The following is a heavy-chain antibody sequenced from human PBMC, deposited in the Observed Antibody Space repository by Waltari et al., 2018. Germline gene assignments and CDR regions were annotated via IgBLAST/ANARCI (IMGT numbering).Heavy chain of an antibody. Sequence: EVQLLESGGGLVQPGGSLRLSCAASGFTFSSYAMSWVRQAPGKGLEWVAAISGSGGSTYYADSVKGRFTISRDNSKNTLYLQMNSLRAEDTAVYYCAKVFQLEDYFDYWGQGTLVTVSS. CDR2: ISGSGGST. J-gene: IGHJ4*02. V-gene: IGHV3-23*01. D-gene: IGHD2-2*01. CDR1: GFTFSSYA. CDR3: AKVFQLEDYFDY.